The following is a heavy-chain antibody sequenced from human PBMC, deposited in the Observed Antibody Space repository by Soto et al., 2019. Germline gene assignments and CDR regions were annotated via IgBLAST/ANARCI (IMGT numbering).Heavy chain of an antibody. J-gene: IGHJ4*02. Sequence: GGSLRLSCGASGFSFSSYGIHWVRQAPGKGLEWVAVISYDGSNKKYADSVNGRFTISRDNSKNTVYLQMNSPRPEDTALYFCAKSGFSYYYLDYWGQGTPVTVSS. V-gene: IGHV3-30*18. CDR1: GFSFSSYG. CDR3: AKSGFSYYYLDY. D-gene: IGHD3-10*01. CDR2: ISYDGSNK.